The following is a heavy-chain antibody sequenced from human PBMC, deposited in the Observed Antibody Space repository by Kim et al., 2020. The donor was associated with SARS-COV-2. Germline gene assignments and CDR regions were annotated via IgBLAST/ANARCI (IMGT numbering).Heavy chain of an antibody. CDR1: GFTFSSYA. D-gene: IGHD2-2*01. V-gene: IGHV3-64D*06. CDR2: ISSNGGST. Sequence: GGSLRLSCSASGFTFSSYAMHWVRQAPGKGLEYVSAISSNGGSTYYADSVKGRFTISRDNSKNTLYLQMSSLRAEDTAVYYCVKTHPPRRVVVPFRDAFDIWGQGTMVTVSS. J-gene: IGHJ3*02. CDR3: VKTHPPRRVVVPFRDAFDI.